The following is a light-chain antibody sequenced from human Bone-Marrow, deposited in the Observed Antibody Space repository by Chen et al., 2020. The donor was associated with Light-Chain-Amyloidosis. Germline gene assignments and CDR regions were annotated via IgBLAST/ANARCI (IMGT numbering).Light chain of an antibody. CDR2: KDS. Sequence: SSELPQPPSVPVSPGQPARITCSGDAMPKQYAYWYQQKPGQAPVLVIYKDSERPSGIPERFSGSSSGTTVTLTISGVQAEDEADYYCQSADSSGTDVVFGGGTKLTVL. V-gene: IGLV3-25*03. J-gene: IGLJ2*01. CDR1: AMPKQY. CDR3: QSADSSGTDVV.